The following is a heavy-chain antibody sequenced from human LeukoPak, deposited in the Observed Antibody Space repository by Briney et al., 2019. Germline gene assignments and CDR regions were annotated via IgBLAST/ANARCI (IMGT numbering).Heavy chain of an antibody. Sequence: GGSLRLSCVASGLTFSNAWMSWVRQAPGQGREGVGRIKSRADGGTPEYAAPVQGRFTISRDDSRNTLSLQMNSLKTEDTAVYYCTPQTPYWGQGTLVTVSS. V-gene: IGHV3-15*01. CDR1: GLTFSNAW. CDR3: TPQTPY. J-gene: IGHJ4*02. CDR2: IKSRADGGTP.